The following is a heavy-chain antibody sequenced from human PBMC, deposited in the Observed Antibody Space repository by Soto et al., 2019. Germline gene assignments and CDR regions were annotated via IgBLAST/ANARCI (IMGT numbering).Heavy chain of an antibody. V-gene: IGHV4-59*01. CDR1: GGSISSYY. Sequence: PSETLSLTCTVSGGSISSYYWSWIRQPPGKGLEWIGYIYYSGSTNYNPSLKSRVTISVDTSKNQFSLKLSSVTAADTAVYYCARGSRYFDYWGEGTLVTVCS. CDR2: IYYSGST. CDR3: ARGSRYFDY. J-gene: IGHJ4*02.